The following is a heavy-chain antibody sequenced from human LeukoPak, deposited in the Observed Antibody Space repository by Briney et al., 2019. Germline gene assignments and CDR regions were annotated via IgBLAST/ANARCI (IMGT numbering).Heavy chain of an antibody. V-gene: IGHV1-2*02. CDR3: ARVNTYYYDSSGYYFTYYFDY. Sequence: ASVKVSCKASGYTFTGYYMHWVRQAPGQGLEWMGWINPNSGGTNYAQKFQGRVTMTRDTSISTAYMELSRLRSDDTAVYYCARVNTYYYDSSGYYFTYYFDYWGQGTLVTVSS. J-gene: IGHJ4*02. CDR1: GYTFTGYY. CDR2: INPNSGGT. D-gene: IGHD3-22*01.